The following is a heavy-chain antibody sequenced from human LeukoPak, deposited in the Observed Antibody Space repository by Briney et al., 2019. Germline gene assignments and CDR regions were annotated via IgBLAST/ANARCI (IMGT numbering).Heavy chain of an antibody. D-gene: IGHD3-3*01. J-gene: IGHJ3*02. CDR2: NSGSGGST. CDR1: GFTFSTYA. Sequence: PGGSLTLSCTASGFTFSTYAMSWLRQAPGTALEWVSANSGSGGSTYSADSVKGRSTISRDNSDNTLFLQMISLRAEGTAVYYWAKGRRPEWTSGALDIWGQGTMVSVSS. V-gene: IGHV3-23*01. CDR3: AKGRRPEWTSGALDI.